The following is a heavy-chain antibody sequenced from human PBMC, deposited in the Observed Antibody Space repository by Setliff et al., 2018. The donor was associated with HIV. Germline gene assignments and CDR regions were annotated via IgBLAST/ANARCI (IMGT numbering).Heavy chain of an antibody. D-gene: IGHD2-15*01. CDR1: GYSFTSYW. V-gene: IGHV5-51*01. CDR2: IYPGDSDT. J-gene: IGHJ4*02. CDR3: ARSTDCSGRGCSFDH. Sequence: GESLKISCKGSGYSFTSYWIGWVRQMPGKGLEWMGIIYPGDSDTRYSPSFQGQVTISADKSVSTAYLQWNSLTASDIGMYYCARSTDCSGRGCSFDHWGQGTLVTVSS.